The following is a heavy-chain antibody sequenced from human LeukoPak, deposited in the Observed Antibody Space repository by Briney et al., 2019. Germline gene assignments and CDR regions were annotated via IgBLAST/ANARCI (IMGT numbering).Heavy chain of an antibody. Sequence: PSETLSHSRAVYGGSFSGYYWTSIRQPPGKGLEWIGEINHSGTTNYNPPLKSRVTISVDTSKNQVSLKLRSVTAADTAVYYCARGGITMAYYGMDVWGRGNPVSVSS. CDR3: ARGGITMAYYGMDV. J-gene: IGHJ6*04. D-gene: IGHD3-10*01. CDR1: GGSFSGYY. CDR2: INHSGTT. V-gene: IGHV4-34*01.